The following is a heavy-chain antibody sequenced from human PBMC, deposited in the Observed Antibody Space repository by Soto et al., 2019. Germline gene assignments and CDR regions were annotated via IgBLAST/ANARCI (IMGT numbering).Heavy chain of an antibody. Sequence: QVQLQESGPGLVKPSETLSLTCTVSGGSVSSGSYYWSWIRQPPGKGLEWIGYIYYSGSTNYNPYLKSRVTISVDTSKNQFSLKLSSVTAADTAVYYCARDPLAECSGGSCYIDAFDIWGQGTMVTVSS. CDR3: ARDPLAECSGGSCYIDAFDI. V-gene: IGHV4-61*01. J-gene: IGHJ3*02. CDR2: IYYSGST. D-gene: IGHD2-15*01. CDR1: GGSVSSGSYY.